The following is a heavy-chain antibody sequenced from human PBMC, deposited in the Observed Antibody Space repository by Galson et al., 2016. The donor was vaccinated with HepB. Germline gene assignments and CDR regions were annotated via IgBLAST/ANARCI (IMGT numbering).Heavy chain of an antibody. Sequence: SLRLSCAASGFTFSSYWMLWVRQAPGKGPVWVSRISSDGSSTNYAESVKGRFTISRDNAKNTLYLQMISLRAEGTAVYYCATYPNGDYNLNYWGQGTLVTVSS. D-gene: IGHD4-17*01. CDR3: ATYPNGDYNLNY. J-gene: IGHJ4*02. CDR1: GFTFSSYW. CDR2: ISSDGSST. V-gene: IGHV3-74*01.